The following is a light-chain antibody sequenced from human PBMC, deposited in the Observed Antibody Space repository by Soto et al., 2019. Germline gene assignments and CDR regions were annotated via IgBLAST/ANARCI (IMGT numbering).Light chain of an antibody. Sequence: QPVLTQPPSVSGAPGQRVTSSCTGISSNIGAGYDVHWYQQLPGTAPKLLIYGNSNRPSGVPDRFSGSKSGTSDSLAITGRQAEDEADYYCQAYDSSLSGWVFGGGTKVTVL. CDR3: QAYDSSLSGWV. V-gene: IGLV1-40*01. CDR2: GNS. CDR1: SSNIGAGYD. J-gene: IGLJ3*02.